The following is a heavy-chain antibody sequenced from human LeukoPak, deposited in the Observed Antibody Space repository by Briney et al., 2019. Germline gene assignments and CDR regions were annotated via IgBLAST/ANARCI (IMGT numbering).Heavy chain of an antibody. V-gene: IGHV1-46*01. Sequence: ASVKVSCKASGCTFTSYYMHWVRQAPGQGLEWMGIINPSGGSTSYARKFQGRVTMTRDTSTSTVYMELSSLRSEDTAVYYCARGDRIRYYGSGLVGPNYFDYWGQGTLVTVSS. CDR3: ARGDRIRYYGSGLVGPNYFDY. CDR1: GCTFTSYY. CDR2: INPSGGST. J-gene: IGHJ4*02. D-gene: IGHD3-10*01.